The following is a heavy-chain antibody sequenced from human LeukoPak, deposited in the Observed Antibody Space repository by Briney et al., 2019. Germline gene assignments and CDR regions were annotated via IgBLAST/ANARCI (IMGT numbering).Heavy chain of an antibody. V-gene: IGHV3-30*02. CDR1: GFTFSSYG. CDR3: ANQHYYYSSGYYPLDY. CDR2: MLYDGSNK. J-gene: IGHJ4*02. Sequence: GGSLSLSCAASGFTFSSYGTQWVRQAPDEGLGWVAFMLYDGSNKYYGDSVKGRFTISRDTSKNTLYLQMNSVRAEHTSVYYCANQHYYYSSGYYPLDYWRERTLVTVPS. D-gene: IGHD3-22*01.